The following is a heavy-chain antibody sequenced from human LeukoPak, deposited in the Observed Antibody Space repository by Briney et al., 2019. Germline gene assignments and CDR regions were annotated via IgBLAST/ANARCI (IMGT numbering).Heavy chain of an antibody. J-gene: IGHJ4*02. CDR1: GFTFSNYG. CDR2: IRYDGSNK. CDR3: AKDQAAAVLLLLPGLDY. Sequence: GGSLRLSCAASGFTFSNYGMHWVRQAPGKGLEWVAFIRYDGSNKYYADSVKGRFTISRDNSKNTLYLQMNSLRVEDTAVYYCAKDQAAAVLLLLPGLDYWGQGTLVTVSS. D-gene: IGHD3-10*01. V-gene: IGHV3-30*02.